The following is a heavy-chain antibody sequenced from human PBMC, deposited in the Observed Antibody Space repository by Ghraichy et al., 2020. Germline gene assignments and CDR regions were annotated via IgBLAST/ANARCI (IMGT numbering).Heavy chain of an antibody. CDR3: TTVAGILSDFFAYYYMDV. CDR2: IKSETDGGTT. Sequence: GSLNISCAVSGFTFSNAWMSWVRQAPGKGLEWVARIKSETDGGTTDYAAPVKGRFNISRDDSKNTVYLQLDSLKTVDTGVYYCTTVAGILSDFFAYYYMDVWGKGTTVTVSS. V-gene: IGHV3-15*01. CDR1: GFTFSNAW. J-gene: IGHJ6*03. D-gene: IGHD5/OR15-5a*01.